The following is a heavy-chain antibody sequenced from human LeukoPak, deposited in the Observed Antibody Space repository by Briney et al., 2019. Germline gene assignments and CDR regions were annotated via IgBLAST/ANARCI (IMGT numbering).Heavy chain of an antibody. D-gene: IGHD3-16*02. V-gene: IGHV4-59*01. CDR3: ARGHRQYYYYMDV. CDR1: GGSISSYY. CDR2: IYYSGST. J-gene: IGHJ6*03. Sequence: SETLSLTCSVSGGSISSYYWSWLRPPPGKELEWIGYIYYSGSTNYNPSLKSRVTISVDTSKNQFSLKLSSVTAADTAVYYCARGHRQYYYYMDVWGKGTTVTVSS.